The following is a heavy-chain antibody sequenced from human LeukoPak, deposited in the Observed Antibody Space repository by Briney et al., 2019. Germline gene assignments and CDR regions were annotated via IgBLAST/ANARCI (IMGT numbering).Heavy chain of an antibody. CDR1: GFTFSSYG. D-gene: IGHD6-19*01. J-gene: IGHJ4*02. V-gene: IGHV3-30*18. Sequence: GRSLRLSCAASGFTFSSYGMHWVRQAPGKGLEWVAVISYDGSNKYYADSVKGRFTISRDNSKNTLYLQMNSLRAEDTAVYYCAKDRVDSSGWYYFDYWGQGTLVTVSS. CDR3: AKDRVDSSGWYYFDY. CDR2: ISYDGSNK.